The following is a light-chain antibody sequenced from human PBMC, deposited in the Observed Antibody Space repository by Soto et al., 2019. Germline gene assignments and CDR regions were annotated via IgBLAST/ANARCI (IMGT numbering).Light chain of an antibody. CDR2: GAS. J-gene: IGKJ3*01. CDR1: QSVSSN. Sequence: EVVLTQSPARLGMSTGERATLSCRASQSVSSNLTWYQQIPGQAPRLLIYGASTRATGVPARFSGSGSWTECTLTISRLQPEDVQTDYCQQFNTYPRTFGPGTKVD. CDR3: QQFNTYPRT. V-gene: IGKV3-15*01.